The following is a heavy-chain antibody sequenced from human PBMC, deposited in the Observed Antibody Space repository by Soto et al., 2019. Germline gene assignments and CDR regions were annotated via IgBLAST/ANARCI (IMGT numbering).Heavy chain of an antibody. CDR2: ISTYNGNT. J-gene: IGHJ4*02. D-gene: IGHD6-19*01. V-gene: IGHV1-18*04. Sequence: QVQLVQSGADVKKPGASVKVSCEASAYSFSTYAITWVRQAPRQGLEWLGRISTYNGNTNYAAVLQGRVTLTTDASSSTAFMELRSLRSDDTAVYYCARTIAVAGIGYYLDYWGQGTLVTVSS. CDR3: ARTIAVAGIGYYLDY. CDR1: AYSFSTYA.